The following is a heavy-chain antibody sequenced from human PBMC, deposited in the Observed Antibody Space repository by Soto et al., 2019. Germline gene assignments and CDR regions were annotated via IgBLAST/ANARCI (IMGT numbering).Heavy chain of an antibody. V-gene: IGHV3-33*01. CDR2: IWYDGSNK. CDR3: AREVDSGSDRSNYYYYGMDV. CDR1: GFTFSSYG. Sequence: GGSLRLSCAASGFTFSSYGMHWVRQAPGKGLEWGAVIWYDGSNKYYADSVKGRVTISRDNSKNTLYLQMNSLRAGDTAVYYCAREVDSGSDRSNYYYYGMDVWGQGTTVTVSS. D-gene: IGHD5-12*01. J-gene: IGHJ6*02.